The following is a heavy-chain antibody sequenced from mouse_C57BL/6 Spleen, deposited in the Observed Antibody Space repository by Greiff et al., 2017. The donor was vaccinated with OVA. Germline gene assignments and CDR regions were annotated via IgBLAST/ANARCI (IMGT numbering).Heavy chain of an antibody. CDR1: GYTFTSYW. CDR2: IYPGSGST. CDR3: ARGGDNYCDY. J-gene: IGHJ2*01. Sequence: QVQLQQPGAELVKPGASVKMSCKASGYTFTSYWITWVKQRPGQGLEWIGDIYPGSGSTNYNEKFKSKATLTVDTSSSTAYMQLSSVTSEDAAVYSCARGGDNYCDYWGQGTTLTVSS. V-gene: IGHV1-55*01.